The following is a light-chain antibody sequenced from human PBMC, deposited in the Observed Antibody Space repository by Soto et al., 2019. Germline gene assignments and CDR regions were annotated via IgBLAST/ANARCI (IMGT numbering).Light chain of an antibody. CDR1: SSDVGGYNF. Sequence: QSALTQPASVSGSPGQSITISCTGTSSDVGGYNFVSWYQQHPAKAPKLMIFDVSHRPSGISNRFSASKSGNTASLTISGLQAEDEADYYCSSYTGSSTPYVFGTGTKVTVL. CDR3: SSYTGSSTPYV. V-gene: IGLV2-14*01. J-gene: IGLJ1*01. CDR2: DVS.